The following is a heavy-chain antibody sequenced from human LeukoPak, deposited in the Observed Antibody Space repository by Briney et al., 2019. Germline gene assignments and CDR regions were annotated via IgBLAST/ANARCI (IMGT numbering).Heavy chain of an antibody. V-gene: IGHV3-9*01. D-gene: IGHD3/OR15-3a*01. Sequence: PGGSLRLSCAASGFSFYDYAMHWVRHAPGKGLEWVSGISWNSGSIGYADSVKGRFTISRDNAKKSLYLQMNSLRAEDTALYYCAKGLDYSIFSSFDYWGQGTLVTVSS. CDR1: GFSFYDYA. J-gene: IGHJ4*02. CDR3: AKGLDYSIFSSFDY. CDR2: ISWNSGSI.